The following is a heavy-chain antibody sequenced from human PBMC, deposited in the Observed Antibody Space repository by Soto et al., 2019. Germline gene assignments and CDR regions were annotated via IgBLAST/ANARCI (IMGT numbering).Heavy chain of an antibody. V-gene: IGHV1-18*01. CDR1: GYTFSNYG. J-gene: IGHJ5*02. CDR3: ARVVPGAEAWFGP. Sequence: QVQLVQSGGEVKRPGASVKVSCKTSGYTFSNYGITWVRQAPGRPLEWLGWISLYSDDTNYAQKFQGRVSMTTDTSTTTAYMELRSLRSDDTAVYYCARVVPGAEAWFGPWGQGTLVTVSS. CDR2: ISLYSDDT. D-gene: IGHD2-2*01.